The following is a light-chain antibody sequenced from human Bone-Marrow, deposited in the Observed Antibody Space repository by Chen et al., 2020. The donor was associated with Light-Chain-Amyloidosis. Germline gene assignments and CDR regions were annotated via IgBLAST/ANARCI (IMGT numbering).Light chain of an antibody. J-gene: IGLJ3*02. V-gene: IGLV1-44*01. CDR3: ASWDDSLNGWV. CDR1: NIGSTS. Sequence: VLTQPSSVSVAPGQTATIACGGNNIGSTSVHWYQHFPGTAPKLLISTNTQRPSGVPDRFSGSKSGTSASLAISGLQSEDEADYYCASWDDSLNGWVFGGGTKLTVL. CDR2: TNT.